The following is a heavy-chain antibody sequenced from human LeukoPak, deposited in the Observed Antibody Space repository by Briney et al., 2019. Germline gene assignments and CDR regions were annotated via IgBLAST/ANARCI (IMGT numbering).Heavy chain of an antibody. CDR1: GFTFSSYG. CDR2: ISYDGSNK. D-gene: IGHD2-2*01. V-gene: IGHV3-30*03. CDR3: AHNHAELDY. Sequence: PGRSLRLSCAASGFTFSSYGMHWVRQAPGKGLEWVAVISYDGSNKCYADSVKGRFTISRDNSKNTLYLQMNSLRAEDTAVYYCAHNHAELDYWGQGTLVTVSS. J-gene: IGHJ4*02.